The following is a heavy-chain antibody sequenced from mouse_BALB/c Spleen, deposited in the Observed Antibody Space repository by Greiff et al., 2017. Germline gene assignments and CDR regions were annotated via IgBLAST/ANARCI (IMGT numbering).Heavy chain of an antibody. V-gene: IGHV5-17*02. Sequence: EVHLVESGGGLVQPGGSRKLSCAASGFTFSSFGMHWVRQAPEKGLEWVAYISSGSSTIYYADTVKGRFTISRDNPKNTLFLQMTSLRSEDTAMYYCARLGDAMDYWGQGTSVTVSS. CDR2: ISSGSSTI. D-gene: IGHD4-1*01. CDR3: ARLGDAMDY. J-gene: IGHJ4*01. CDR1: GFTFSSFG.